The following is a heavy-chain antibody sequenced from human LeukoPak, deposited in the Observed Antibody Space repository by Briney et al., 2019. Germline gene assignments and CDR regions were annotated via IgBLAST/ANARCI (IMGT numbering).Heavy chain of an antibody. CDR1: GFTFSSYG. J-gene: IGHJ4*02. V-gene: IGHV3-23*01. CDR2: ISGSGGST. CDR3: AKDPYLGVIPNYFDY. Sequence: TGGSLRLSCAASGFTFSSYGMSWVRQAPGKGLEWVSAISGSGGSTYYADSVKGRFTISRDNSKNTLYLQMNSLRAEDTAVYYCAKDPYLGVIPNYFDYWGQGTLVTVSS. D-gene: IGHD3-10*01.